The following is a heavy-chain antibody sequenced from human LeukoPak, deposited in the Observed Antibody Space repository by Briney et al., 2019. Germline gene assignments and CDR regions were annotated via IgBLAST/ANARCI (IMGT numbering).Heavy chain of an antibody. CDR3: ARVVVVVPAAMGAFDI. CDR2: IIPIFGTA. D-gene: IGHD2-2*01. CDR1: GGTFSSYA. V-gene: IGHV1-69*05. J-gene: IGHJ3*02. Sequence: ASVKVSCKASGGTFSSYAISWVRQAPGQGLEWMGGIIPIFGTANYAQKFQGRVTITTDESTSTAYMELSSLRSEDTAVYYCARVVVVVPAAMGAFDIWGQGTMVTVSS.